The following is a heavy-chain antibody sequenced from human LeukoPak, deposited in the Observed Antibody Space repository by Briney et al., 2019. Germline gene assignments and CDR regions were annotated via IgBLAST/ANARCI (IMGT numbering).Heavy chain of an antibody. Sequence: SETLSLTCTVSGGSISSYYWSWIRQPPGKGLEWIGYIYYSGSTNYNPSLRSRVTISVDTSKNQFSLKLSSVTAADTAVYYCARHAQVPSYYYYYYYMDVWGKGTTVTVSS. V-gene: IGHV4-59*08. CDR1: GGSISSYY. CDR3: ARHAQVPSYYYYYYYMDV. CDR2: IYYSGST. J-gene: IGHJ6*03. D-gene: IGHD3-10*01.